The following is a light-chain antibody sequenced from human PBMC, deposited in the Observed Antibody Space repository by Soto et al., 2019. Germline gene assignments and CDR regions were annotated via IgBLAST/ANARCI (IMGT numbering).Light chain of an antibody. CDR2: GAS. J-gene: IGKJ1*01. CDR1: QSVSINY. Sequence: EIVLTQSPGTLSLSPGERATLSCRASQSVSINYLAWYQQKPGQAPRLLIYGASSRATGIPDRFSGSGSGTDFALTISRLEPEDFAVYHCQQYGGSPWTFGQGTKVEIK. V-gene: IGKV3-20*01. CDR3: QQYGGSPWT.